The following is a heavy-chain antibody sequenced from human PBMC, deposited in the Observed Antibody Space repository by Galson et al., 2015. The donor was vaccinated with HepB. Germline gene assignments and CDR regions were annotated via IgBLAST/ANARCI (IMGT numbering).Heavy chain of an antibody. Sequence: TLSLTCTVSGGSISSGSYYWSWIWQPAGKGLEWIGRIYSSGSTNYNPSLKSRVTMSVDTSKNQFSLKLSSVTAADTAVYYCARGLVGSGNYFDYWGQGTLVTVSS. V-gene: IGHV4-61*02. D-gene: IGHD1-26*01. J-gene: IGHJ4*02. CDR1: GGSISSGSYY. CDR3: ARGLVGSGNYFDY. CDR2: IYSSGST.